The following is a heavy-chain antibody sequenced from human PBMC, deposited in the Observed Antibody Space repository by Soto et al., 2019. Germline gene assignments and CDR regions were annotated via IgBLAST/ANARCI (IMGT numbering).Heavy chain of an antibody. CDR3: ARAVRGHYYYYVMDV. V-gene: IGHV1-18*01. J-gene: IGHJ6*02. CDR1: GYTFTSYG. Sequence: VQLLQSGAEVKKPGASVTVSCKASGYTFTSYGITWVRQAPGKGLAWMGWISANNGNTNYAQRLQGRVTMTTDTSQCRLYVELRSPRSAVTAVYYCARAVRGHYYYYVMDVCGHAPTVPVSS. D-gene: IGHD5-12*01. CDR2: ISANNGNT.